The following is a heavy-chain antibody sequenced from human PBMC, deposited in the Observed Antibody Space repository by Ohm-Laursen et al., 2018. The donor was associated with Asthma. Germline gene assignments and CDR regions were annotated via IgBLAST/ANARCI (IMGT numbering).Heavy chain of an antibody. CDR1: GFTFSSYA. Sequence: SLRLSCAASGFTFSSYAMHWVRQAPGKGLEWVAVISYDGSNKYYADSVKGRFTISRDNSKNTLYLQMNSLRAEDTAVYYCARAQTSYSSGWYIPLYYYGMDVWGQGTTVTVSS. J-gene: IGHJ6*02. CDR2: ISYDGSNK. D-gene: IGHD6-19*01. V-gene: IGHV3-30-3*01. CDR3: ARAQTSYSSGWYIPLYYYGMDV.